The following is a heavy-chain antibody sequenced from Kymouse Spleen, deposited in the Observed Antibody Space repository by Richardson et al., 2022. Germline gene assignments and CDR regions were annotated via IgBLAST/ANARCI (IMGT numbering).Heavy chain of an antibody. CDR3: ARAYYDILTGYYDAFDI. J-gene: IGHJ3*02. V-gene: IGHV1-2*04. CDR2: INPNSGGT. CDR1: GYTFTGYY. D-gene: IGHD3-9*01. Sequence: QVQLVQSGAEVKKPGASVKVSCKASGYTFTGYYMHWVRQAPGQGLEWMGWINPNSGGTNYAQKFQGWVTMTRDTSISTAYMELSRLRSDDTAVYYCARAYYDILTGYYDAFDIWGQGTMVTVSS.